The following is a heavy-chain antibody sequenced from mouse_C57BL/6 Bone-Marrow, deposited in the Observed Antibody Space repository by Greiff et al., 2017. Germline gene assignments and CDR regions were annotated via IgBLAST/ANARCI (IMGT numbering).Heavy chain of an antibody. V-gene: IGHV14-4*01. Sequence: VQLKQPGAELVRPGASVKLSCTASGFNIKDDYIHWVKQRPEQGLEWIGWIDPEIGDTEYASKFQGKATITSDTSSNTAYLQLSSLTSEDTAVYYCSSFDGNYFDFWGQGTPLTVAS. D-gene: IGHD2-3*01. CDR1: GFNIKDDY. CDR3: SSFDGNYFDF. CDR2: IDPEIGDT. J-gene: IGHJ2*01.